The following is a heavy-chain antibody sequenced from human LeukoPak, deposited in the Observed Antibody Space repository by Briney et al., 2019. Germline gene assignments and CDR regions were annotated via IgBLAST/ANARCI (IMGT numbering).Heavy chain of an antibody. J-gene: IGHJ6*02. D-gene: IGHD2-2*01. CDR1: GGSISSYY. V-gene: IGHV4-59*08. CDR3: AGEDCSSTSCLDGMDV. CDR2: IYYSGST. Sequence: ASETLSLTCTVSGGSISSYYWSWIRQPPGKGLEWIGYIYYSGSTNYNPSLKSRVTISVDTSKNQFSLKLSSVTAADTAVYYCAGEDCSSTSCLDGMDVWGQGTTVTVSS.